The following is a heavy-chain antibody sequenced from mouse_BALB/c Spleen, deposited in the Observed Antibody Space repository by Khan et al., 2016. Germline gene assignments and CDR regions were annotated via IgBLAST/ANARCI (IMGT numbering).Heavy chain of an antibody. V-gene: IGHV3-8*02. CDR3: ARYYYGSSSYFDY. J-gene: IGHJ2*01. Sequence: EVQLQESGPSLVKPSQTLSLTCSVTGDSITSGYWNWIRKFPGNKLEYMGYISYTGSTYYNPSLKSRISITRDTSKNQYYLQLNSVTTEDTATYYCARYYYGSSSYFDYWGQGTTRTVSS. CDR1: GDSITSGY. CDR2: ISYTGST. D-gene: IGHD1-1*01.